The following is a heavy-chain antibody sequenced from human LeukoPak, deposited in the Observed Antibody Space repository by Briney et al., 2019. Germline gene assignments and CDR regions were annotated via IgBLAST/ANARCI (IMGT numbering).Heavy chain of an antibody. CDR2: ISNNGDII. CDR3: ARWYCSITNSASSHYGWDV. CDR1: GVTFRSYE. Sequence: GGSLRLSCASTGVTFRSYEMNSLRQAPGKGLEWVSFISNNGDIITYVDSVKGRFTISRDNAKNSLYLQMNSLRAEDTAVYYCARWYCSITNSASSHYGWDVWGQGTTVTVSS. J-gene: IGHJ6*02. V-gene: IGHV3-48*03. D-gene: IGHD2-2*01.